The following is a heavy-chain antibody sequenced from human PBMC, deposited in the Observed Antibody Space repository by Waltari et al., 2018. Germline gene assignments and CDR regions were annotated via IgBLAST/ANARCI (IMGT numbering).Heavy chain of an antibody. CDR2: ISYNERNI. Sequence: QVQLVESGGGVVQPGRSLRLSCAASDFTFSSYAMHWVRQAPGKGLEWVAVISYNERNIYYVDSVRGRFAISRDNSKKMFYLQMNSLRAEDTAVYYCARDYCDRTNCHGMDVWGQGTTVTVSS. V-gene: IGHV3-30*09. J-gene: IGHJ6*02. CDR1: DFTFSSYA. D-gene: IGHD3-22*01. CDR3: ARDYCDRTNCHGMDV.